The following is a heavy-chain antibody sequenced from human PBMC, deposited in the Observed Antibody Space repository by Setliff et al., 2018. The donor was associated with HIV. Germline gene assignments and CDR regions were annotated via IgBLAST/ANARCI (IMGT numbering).Heavy chain of an antibody. CDR1: GGTFSRHA. D-gene: IGHD6-19*01. CDR2: IIPTFDTA. CDR3: ARGVHSGGSGWYNWYFDL. J-gene: IGHJ2*01. Sequence: SVKVSCKASGGTFSRHAFSWVRQAPGQGLEWMGGIIPTFDTANYAQKFQGRVTITADKSTNTVYMELNSMRSEDTAMYYCARGVHSGGSGWYNWYFDLWGRGTLVTVSS. V-gene: IGHV1-69*06.